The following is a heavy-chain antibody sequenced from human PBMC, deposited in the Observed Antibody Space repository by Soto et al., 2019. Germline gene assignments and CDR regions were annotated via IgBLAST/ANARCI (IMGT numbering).Heavy chain of an antibody. V-gene: IGHV4-34*01. J-gene: IGHJ4*02. CDR3: ARGVISRYCGGECYSDYFDY. Sequence: SETLSLTCAVYGGSFSGYYWSWIRQPPGKGLEWIGEINHSGSTNYNPSLKSRVTISVGTSKNQFSLKLSSVTAADTAVYYCARGVISRYCGGECYSDYFDYWGQGTLVTVSS. CDR1: GGSFSGYY. CDR2: INHSGST. D-gene: IGHD2-21*01.